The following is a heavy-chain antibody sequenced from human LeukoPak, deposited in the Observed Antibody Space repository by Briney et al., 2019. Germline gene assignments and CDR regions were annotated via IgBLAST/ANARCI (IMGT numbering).Heavy chain of an antibody. J-gene: IGHJ6*02. CDR3: ARDDGYYDSSGYYSQSSYGMDV. CDR1: GFTFRRYW. CDR2: MNQDGSEK. V-gene: IGHV3-7*01. D-gene: IGHD3-22*01. Sequence: GGSLRLSCAASGFTFRRYWMTWVRQAPGKGLEWVANMNQDGSEKYYVDSVKGRFTISRDNAKNSLYLQMNSLRAEDTAVYYCARDDGYYDSSGYYSQSSYGMDVWGQGTTVTVSS.